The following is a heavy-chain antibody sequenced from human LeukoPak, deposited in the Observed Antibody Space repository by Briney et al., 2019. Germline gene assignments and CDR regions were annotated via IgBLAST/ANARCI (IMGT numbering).Heavy chain of an antibody. CDR3: GRVDDYYDSSGFDF. CDR2: INSDGSTT. CDR1: GFTFSGYW. Sequence: GGSLRLSCAASGFTFSGYWMHWVRQAPGKGLVWVSRINSDGSTTSYADSVKGRFTISRDNAKNTLYLQMNSLRVADTAVYYCGRVDDYYDSSGFDFWGQGTLVTVSS. D-gene: IGHD3-22*01. V-gene: IGHV3-74*01. J-gene: IGHJ4*02.